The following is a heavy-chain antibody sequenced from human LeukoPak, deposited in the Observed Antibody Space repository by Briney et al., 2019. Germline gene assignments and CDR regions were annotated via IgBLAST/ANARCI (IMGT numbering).Heavy chain of an antibody. Sequence: ASVKVSCKASGYTFTSYGISWVRQAPGQGLEWMGWISAYNGNTNYAQKLQGRVTMTTDTSTSTAYMELRSLRSDDTAVYYCAKPKINDYGDYFDYWGQGTLVTVSS. CDR2: ISAYNGNT. D-gene: IGHD4-17*01. CDR3: AKPKINDYGDYFDY. CDR1: GYTFTSYG. J-gene: IGHJ4*02. V-gene: IGHV1-18*01.